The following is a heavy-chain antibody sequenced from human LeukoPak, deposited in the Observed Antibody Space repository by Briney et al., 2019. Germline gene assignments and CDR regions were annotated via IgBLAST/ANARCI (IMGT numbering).Heavy chain of an antibody. CDR2: IIPILGIA. D-gene: IGHD6-13*01. Sequence: GSSVKVSCKASGGTFSSYAISWVRQAPGQGLEWMGRIIPILGIANYAQKFQGRVTITADKSTSTAYMELRSLRSDDTAVYYCARVGGGSWYQDWFDPWGQGTLVTVSS. CDR3: ARVGGGSWYQDWFDP. CDR1: GGTFSSYA. J-gene: IGHJ5*02. V-gene: IGHV1-69*04.